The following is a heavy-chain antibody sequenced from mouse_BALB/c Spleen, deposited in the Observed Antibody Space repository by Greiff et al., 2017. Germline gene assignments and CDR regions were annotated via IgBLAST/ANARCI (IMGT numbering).Heavy chain of an antibody. J-gene: IGHJ2*01. CDR1: GYAFTNYL. Sequence: VQLQQSGAELVRPGTSVKVSCKASGYAFTNYLIEWVKQRPGQGLEWIGVINPGSGGTNYNEKFKGKATLTADKSSSTAYMQLSSLTSDDSAVYFCARANWDPFDYWGQGTTLTVSS. CDR2: INPGSGGT. CDR3: ARANWDPFDY. V-gene: IGHV1-54*01. D-gene: IGHD4-1*01.